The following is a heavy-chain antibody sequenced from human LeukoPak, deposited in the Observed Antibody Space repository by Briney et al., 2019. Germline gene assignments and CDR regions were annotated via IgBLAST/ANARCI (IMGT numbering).Heavy chain of an antibody. J-gene: IGHJ4*02. V-gene: IGHV4-38-2*02. Sequence: PSETLSLTCTVPGYSISSGYYWGWIRQPPGKGLEWIGSIYHSGSTYYNPSLKSRVTISVDTSKNQFSLKLSSVTAADTAVYYCAGAQYGSGAPFDYWGQGTLVTVSS. D-gene: IGHD3-10*01. CDR1: GYSISSGYY. CDR3: AGAQYGSGAPFDY. CDR2: IYHSGST.